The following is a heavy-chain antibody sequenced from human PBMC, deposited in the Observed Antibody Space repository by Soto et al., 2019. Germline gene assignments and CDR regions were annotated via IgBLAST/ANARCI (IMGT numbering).Heavy chain of an antibody. CDR3: ARGRFNAFGI. CDR1: GDSVSSNSVA. D-gene: IGHD3-3*01. CDR2: TYYRSKWYN. J-gene: IGHJ3*02. V-gene: IGHV6-1*01. Sequence: QVQLQRAGPGLVKPSQTLSLTCAISGDSVSSNSVAWNWIRQSPSRGLEWLGRTYYRSKWYNDYGVTVKGRITINPDTSKNQFSLQLNSVTPEDTAVYYCARGRFNAFGIWGQGTMVTVSS.